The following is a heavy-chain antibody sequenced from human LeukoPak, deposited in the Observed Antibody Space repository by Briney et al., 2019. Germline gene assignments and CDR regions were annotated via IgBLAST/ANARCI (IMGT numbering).Heavy chain of an antibody. CDR1: VYTFTRYY. J-gene: IGHJ4*02. CDR2: VNPNSGGT. Sequence: GASVKVSYKASVYTFTRYYMHRVRQAPGQGLEWMGGVNPNSGGTNYAQKFQGRVTMTRDTSISTAYMELSKLRSDDTAVYCCARDSNWGLRKDYFDYWGQGTLVTVSS. V-gene: IGHV1-2*02. CDR3: ARDSNWGLRKDYFDY. D-gene: IGHD7-27*01.